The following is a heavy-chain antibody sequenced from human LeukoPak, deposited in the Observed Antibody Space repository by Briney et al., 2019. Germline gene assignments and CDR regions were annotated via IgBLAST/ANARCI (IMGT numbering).Heavy chain of an antibody. Sequence: GGSLRLSCAASGFTFSIYSINWVRQAPGKGLEWVSFISSGSSTIYYADSVKGRFTISRDNAKNSLYLQMNSLRAEDTAVYYCAKGGLGCSSTSCFDYWGQGTLVTVSS. CDR2: ISSGSSTI. CDR3: AKGGLGCSSTSCFDY. CDR1: GFTFSIYS. J-gene: IGHJ4*02. D-gene: IGHD2-2*01. V-gene: IGHV3-48*01.